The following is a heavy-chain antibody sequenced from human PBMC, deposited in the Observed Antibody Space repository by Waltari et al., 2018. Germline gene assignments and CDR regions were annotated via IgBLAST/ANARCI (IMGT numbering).Heavy chain of an antibody. CDR1: GGSLCSSSYF. V-gene: IGHV4-39*01. J-gene: IGHJ6*03. D-gene: IGHD5-12*01. CDR2: IYYSGST. CDR3: AREVPRNGYIGLIYYYMDV. Sequence: QLQLQESGPGLVKPSETLSLTCTVSGGSLCSSSYFWAWPRQPPGKGLEWIGRIYYSGSTYYTLSLKSRVTISVDRSTNQVSLKLTSVTAADTAVYFCAREVPRNGYIGLIYYYMDVWGKGTTVTVSS.